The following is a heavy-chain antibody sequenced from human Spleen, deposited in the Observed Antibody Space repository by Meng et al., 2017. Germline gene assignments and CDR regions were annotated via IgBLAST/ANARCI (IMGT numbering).Heavy chain of an antibody. CDR2: INHSGST. Sequence: QVAIQQWGAGLLKPSETLSLTCGVDGGSSSRYYVSWIRQPPGKGLEWIGEINHSGSTNYNPSLESRATISVDTSQNNLSLKLSSVTAADSAVYYCARGPTTMAHDFDYWGQGTLVTVSS. V-gene: IGHV4-34*01. CDR3: ARGPTTMAHDFDY. D-gene: IGHD4-11*01. J-gene: IGHJ4*02. CDR1: GGSSSRYY.